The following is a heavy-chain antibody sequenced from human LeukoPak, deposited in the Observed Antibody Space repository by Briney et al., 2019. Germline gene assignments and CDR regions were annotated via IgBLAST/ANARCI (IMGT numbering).Heavy chain of an antibody. V-gene: IGHV1-69*04. Sequence: GASAKVSCKASGGTFSSYAISWVRQAPGQGLEWMGRIIPILGIANYAQKFQGRVTITADKSTSTAYMELSSLRSEDTAVYCCVLARSTWDYWGQGTLVTVSS. CDR3: VLARSTWDY. J-gene: IGHJ4*02. CDR2: IIPILGIA. D-gene: IGHD5-12*01. CDR1: GGTFSSYA.